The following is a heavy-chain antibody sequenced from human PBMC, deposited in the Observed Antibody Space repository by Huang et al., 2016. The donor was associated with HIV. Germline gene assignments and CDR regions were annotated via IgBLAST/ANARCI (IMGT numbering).Heavy chain of an antibody. V-gene: IGHV4-4*07. Sequence: QVHLQESGPGLVKPSETLSLICTVSGVSTRTYFWSWIRQPAGKGPECIARMPESGDTTSNPALRSRGTRSVDTSKNRWSLRLTSVTAADTAVYYCAREERNAFDIWGQGIMVIVSS. CDR3: AREERNAFDI. CDR1: GVSTRTYF. CDR2: MPESGDT. D-gene: IGHD1-26*01. J-gene: IGHJ3*02.